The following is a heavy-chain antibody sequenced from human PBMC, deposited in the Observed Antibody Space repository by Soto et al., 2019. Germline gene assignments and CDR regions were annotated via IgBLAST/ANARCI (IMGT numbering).Heavy chain of an antibody. CDR2: MNPNSGNT. CDR3: ARVYSSGWYMIRDYYYGMDV. J-gene: IGHJ6*02. V-gene: IGHV1-8*01. CDR1: GYTFTSYD. D-gene: IGHD6-19*01. Sequence: GASVKVSCKASGYTFTSYDINWVRQATGQGLEWMGWMNPNSGNTGYAQKFQGRVTMTRNTSISTAYMELSSLRSEDTAVYYCARVYSSGWYMIRDYYYGMDVWGQGTTVTVSS.